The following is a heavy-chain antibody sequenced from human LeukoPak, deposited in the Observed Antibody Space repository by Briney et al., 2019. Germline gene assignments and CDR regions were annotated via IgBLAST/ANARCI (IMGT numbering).Heavy chain of an antibody. D-gene: IGHD5-24*01. V-gene: IGHV4-39*01. CDR3: AGMAQPGARSPDFDY. Sequence: TPSETLSLTCTVSGGSISSSSYYWAWVRQPPGKGLEWIGSIYYSGSTYYNPSLKSRVTISVDTSKNQLSLKPSSVTAADTAVYYWAGMAQPGARSPDFDYWGQGTLVTVSS. J-gene: IGHJ4*02. CDR1: GGSISSSSYY. CDR2: IYYSGST.